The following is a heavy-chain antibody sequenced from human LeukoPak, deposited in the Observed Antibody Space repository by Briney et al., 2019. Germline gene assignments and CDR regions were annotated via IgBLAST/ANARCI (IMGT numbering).Heavy chain of an antibody. D-gene: IGHD5-18*01. CDR1: GFTVSSNY. J-gene: IGHJ5*02. V-gene: IGHV3-53*05. CDR2: IYSGGST. CDR3: AKGYSYGSGWFDP. Sequence: GGSLRLSCAASGFTVSSNYMSWVRQAPGKGLEWVSVIYSGGSTYYADSVKGRFTISRDNSKNTLYLQMGSLRAEDMAVYYCAKGYSYGSGWFDPWGQGTLVTVSS.